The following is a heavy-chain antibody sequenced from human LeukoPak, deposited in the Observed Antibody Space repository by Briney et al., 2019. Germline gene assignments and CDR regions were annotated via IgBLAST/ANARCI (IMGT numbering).Heavy chain of an antibody. Sequence: GGSLRLSCAASGFTFSSYSMNWVRQAPGKGLEWVSSISSSSSYIYYADSVKGRFTISRDNAKNSLYQQMNSLRGEDKAVDVCAGGGPVEDFVVGGDWWGQGTLVTVSS. CDR1: GFTFSSYS. CDR3: AGGGPVEDFVVGGDW. V-gene: IGHV3-21*01. J-gene: IGHJ4*02. D-gene: IGHD2-21*02. CDR2: ISSSSSYI.